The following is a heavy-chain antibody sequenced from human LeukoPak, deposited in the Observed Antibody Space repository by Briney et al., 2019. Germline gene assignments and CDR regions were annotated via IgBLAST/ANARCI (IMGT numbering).Heavy chain of an antibody. CDR1: GFTFSSYA. Sequence: GGSLRLSCAASGFTFSSYAMSWVRQAPGKGLEWVSVISGSGGSTYYADSVKGRFTISRDNSKNTLYLQMNSLRAEDTAVYYCAKVCGDYYDSSGYYQLLPFDYWGQGTLVTVSS. CDR2: ISGSGGST. D-gene: IGHD3-22*01. J-gene: IGHJ4*02. CDR3: AKVCGDYYDSSGYYQLLPFDY. V-gene: IGHV3-23*01.